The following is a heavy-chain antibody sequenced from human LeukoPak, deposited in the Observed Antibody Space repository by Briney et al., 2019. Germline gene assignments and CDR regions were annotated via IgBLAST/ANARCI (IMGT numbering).Heavy chain of an antibody. CDR1: GYTFTAYY. Sequence: ASVKVSCKASGYTFTAYYMHWVRQVPGQGLEWMGRINPNSGDTDYAQKFQGRVIMTRDTSISTAYMEVSRLRSDDTVVYYCARVDSGHDYGPSWGQGTTVTVSS. V-gene: IGHV1-2*05. J-gene: IGHJ3*01. CDR2: INPNSGDT. D-gene: IGHD5-12*01. CDR3: ARVDSGHDYGPS.